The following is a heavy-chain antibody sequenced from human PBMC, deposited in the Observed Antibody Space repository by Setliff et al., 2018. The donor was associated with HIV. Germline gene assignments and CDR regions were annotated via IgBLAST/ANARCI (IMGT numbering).Heavy chain of an antibody. CDR3: SRDGSRGSTHTGGDY. Sequence: GGSLRLSCAASGFTFNNYWMNWVRQAQGKGLEWVSSISSSGKYIYYADSVEGRFTITRDKSKNTVYLQMYSLIPEDTAVYYCSRDGSRGSTHTGGDYWGQGTLVTVSS. J-gene: IGHJ4*02. CDR2: ISSSGKYI. D-gene: IGHD1-26*01. V-gene: IGHV3-21*01. CDR1: GFTFNNYW.